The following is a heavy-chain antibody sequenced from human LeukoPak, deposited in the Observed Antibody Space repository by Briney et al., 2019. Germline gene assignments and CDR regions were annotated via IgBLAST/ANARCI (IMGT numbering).Heavy chain of an antibody. CDR3: AREGGSHRPVDY. CDR2: ISSNGGST. CDR1: GFIFSSYA. Sequence: GGSLRLSCAASGFIFSSYAMHWVRQAPGKGLEYVSAISSNGGSTYYANSVKGRFTISRDNSKNTLYLQMGSLRAEDMAVYYCAREGGSHRPVDYWGQGTLVTVSS. V-gene: IGHV3-64*01. J-gene: IGHJ4*02. D-gene: IGHD1-26*01.